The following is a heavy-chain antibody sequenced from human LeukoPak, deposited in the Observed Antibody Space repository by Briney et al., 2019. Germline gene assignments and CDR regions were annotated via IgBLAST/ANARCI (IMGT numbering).Heavy chain of an antibody. Sequence: KSSETLSLTCTVSGGSISSGGYYWSWIRQHPGKGLEWIGYIYYSGSTYYNPSLKSRVTISVDTSKNQFSLKLSSVTAADTAVYYCARGPYSSSWYPKTYYFDYWGQGTLVTVSS. CDR2: IYYSGST. CDR3: ARGPYSSSWYPKTYYFDY. CDR1: GGSISSGGYY. J-gene: IGHJ4*02. D-gene: IGHD6-13*01. V-gene: IGHV4-31*03.